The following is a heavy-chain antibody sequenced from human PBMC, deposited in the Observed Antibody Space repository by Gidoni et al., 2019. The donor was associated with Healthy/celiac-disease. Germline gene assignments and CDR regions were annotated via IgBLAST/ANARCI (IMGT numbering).Heavy chain of an antibody. CDR1: GGSFSGYY. V-gene: IGHV4-34*01. CDR2: INHSGST. J-gene: IGHJ5*02. D-gene: IGHD2-15*01. CDR3: ARGQGYCSGGSCYSINWFDP. Sequence: QVQLQQWGAGLLKPSETLSLTCAVYGGSFSGYYWSWIRQPPGKGLEWIGEINHSGSTNYNPSLKSRVTISVDTSKNQFSLKLSSVTAADTAVYYCARGQGYCSGGSCYSINWFDPWGQGTLVTVSS.